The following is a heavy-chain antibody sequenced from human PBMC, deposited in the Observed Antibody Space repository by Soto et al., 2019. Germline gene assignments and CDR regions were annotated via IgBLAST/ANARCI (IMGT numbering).Heavy chain of an antibody. CDR2: INQSGST. CDR1: GGSFSGYY. J-gene: IGHJ4*02. V-gene: IGHV4-34*01. Sequence: SETLSLTCAVYGGSFSGYYWSWIRQPPGKGLEWIGEINQSGSTNYKPSNKSRDNKSVDTSKNQFSLKLSFVTAADTGVFYCARTYSSSWSPFDYWGQGTQVTVSS. D-gene: IGHD6-13*01. CDR3: ARTYSSSWSPFDY.